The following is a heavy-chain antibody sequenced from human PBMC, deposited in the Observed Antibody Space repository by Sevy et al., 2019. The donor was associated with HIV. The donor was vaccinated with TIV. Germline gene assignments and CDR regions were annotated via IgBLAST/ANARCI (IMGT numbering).Heavy chain of an antibody. J-gene: IGHJ5*02. CDR1: GGSISSSSYY. V-gene: IGHV4-39*01. CDR3: ARHAKGRITMVRGVGSNWFDP. Sequence: SETLSLTCTVSGGSISSSSYYWGWIRQPPRKGLERIGSIYYSGSTYYNPSLKSRVTISVDTSKNQFSLKQSSVTAADTAVYYCARHAKGRITMVRGVGSNWFDPWGQGTLVTVSS. CDR2: IYYSGST. D-gene: IGHD3-10*01.